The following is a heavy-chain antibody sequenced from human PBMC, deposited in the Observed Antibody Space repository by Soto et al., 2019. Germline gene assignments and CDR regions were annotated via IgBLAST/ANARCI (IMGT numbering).Heavy chain of an antibody. J-gene: IGHJ5*02. CDR1: GFTFSSYS. V-gene: IGHV3-21*01. D-gene: IGHD3-3*01. CDR3: ARDRRFLEWLLPNWFDP. Sequence: EVQLVESGGGLVKPGGSLRLSCAASGFTFSSYSMNWVRQAPGKGLEWVSSISSSSSYIYYADSVKGRFTISRDNAKNSLYLQMNSLRAEDTAVYYCARDRRFLEWLLPNWFDPWGQGTLVTVSS. CDR2: ISSSSSYI.